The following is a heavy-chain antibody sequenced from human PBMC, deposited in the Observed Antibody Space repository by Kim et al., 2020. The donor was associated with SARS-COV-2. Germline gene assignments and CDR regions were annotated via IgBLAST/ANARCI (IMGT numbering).Heavy chain of an antibody. V-gene: IGHV3-9*01. J-gene: IGHJ3*02. Sequence: GGSLRLSCAASGFTFGDYAMHWVRQAPGKGLEWVSGISWNSGSIGYADSVKGRFTISRDNAKNSLYLQMNSLRAEDTALYYCAKDIGYYGSGDAFDIWGQGTMVTVSS. CDR1: GFTFGDYA. CDR2: ISWNSGSI. D-gene: IGHD3-10*01. CDR3: AKDIGYYGSGDAFDI.